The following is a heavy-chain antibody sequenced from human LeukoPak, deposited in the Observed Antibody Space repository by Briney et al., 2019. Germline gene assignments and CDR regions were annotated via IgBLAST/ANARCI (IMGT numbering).Heavy chain of an antibody. CDR2: IYYSGST. J-gene: IGHJ2*01. Sequence: PSETLSLTCTVSGGSISSYYWSWIRQPPGKGLEWIGYIYYSGSTNYNPSLKSRVTISVDTSKNQFSLKLSSVTAADTAVYYCARGGLWLGESHWYFDLWGRGTWVTVSS. CDR3: ARGGLWLGESHWYFDL. CDR1: GGSISSYY. D-gene: IGHD3-10*01. V-gene: IGHV4-59*01.